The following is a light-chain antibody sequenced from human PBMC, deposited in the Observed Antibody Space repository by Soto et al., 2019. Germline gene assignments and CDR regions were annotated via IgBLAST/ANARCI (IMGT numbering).Light chain of an antibody. J-gene: IGLJ1*01. V-gene: IGLV2-14*01. CDR3: SPYNSRSNYV. CDR2: EVS. CDR1: SSDVGGYNY. Sequence: QSALTQPASVSGSPGQSITISCTGTSSDVGGYNYVSWYQQHPGKAPKLMIYEVSNRPSGVSNRFSGSKSGNTASLTISGLQDEEEPDSSCSPYNSRSNYVFGTGTKVTV.